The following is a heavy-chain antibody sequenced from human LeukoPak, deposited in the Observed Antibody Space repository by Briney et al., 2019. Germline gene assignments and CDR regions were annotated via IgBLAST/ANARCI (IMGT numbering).Heavy chain of an antibody. V-gene: IGHV3-23*01. D-gene: IGHD4-17*01. CDR3: ARDFGTTVTTFGAVDI. CDR1: GFTFSSYA. Sequence: GGSLRLSCAASGFTFSSYAMSWVRQAPGKGLEWVSAISGSGGSTYYADSVKGRFTISRDNSKNTLYLQMNSLRAEDTAVYYCARDFGTTVTTFGAVDIWGQGTKVIVSS. CDR2: ISGSGGST. J-gene: IGHJ3*02.